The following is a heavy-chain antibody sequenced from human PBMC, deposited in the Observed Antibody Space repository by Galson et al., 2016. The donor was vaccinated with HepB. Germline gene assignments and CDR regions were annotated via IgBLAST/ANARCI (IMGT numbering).Heavy chain of an antibody. J-gene: IGHJ6*02. CDR3: AKESGYSDRYPYYYGMDV. D-gene: IGHD4-17*01. CDR2: ISGST. Sequence: SLRLSCAASGFTFSNYAMNWVRQAPGKGLEWVSVISGSTYYADSVRGRFTISRDNSKNTLYLQMNSLRVEDTAVDYCAKESGYSDRYPYYYGMDVWGQGTTVTVSS. V-gene: IGHV3-23*01. CDR1: GFTFSNYA.